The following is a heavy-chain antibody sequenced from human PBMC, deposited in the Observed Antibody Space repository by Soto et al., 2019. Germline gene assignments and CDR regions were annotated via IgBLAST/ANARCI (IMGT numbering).Heavy chain of an antibody. CDR2: IIPIFGTA. CDR3: ARESHYYDSSGYQSAFDI. J-gene: IGHJ3*02. Sequence: ASVKVSCKASGGTFSSYAVSWVRQAPGQGIEWMGGIIPIFGTANYAQKFQGRVTITADESTSTAYMELSSLRSEDTAVYYCARESHYYDSSGYQSAFDIWGQGTMVTVSS. CDR1: GGTFSSYA. D-gene: IGHD3-22*01. V-gene: IGHV1-69*13.